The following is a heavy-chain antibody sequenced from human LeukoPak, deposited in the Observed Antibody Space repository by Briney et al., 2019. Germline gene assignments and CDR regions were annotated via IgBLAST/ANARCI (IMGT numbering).Heavy chain of an antibody. V-gene: IGHV4-38-2*02. Sequence: SETLSLTCTVSGYSISSGYYWGWIRQPPGKGLEWIGSIYHSGSTYYNPSLKSRVTISVDTSKNQFSLKLSSVTAAGTAVYYCARDRSYCSGGSCSYYFDYWGQGTLVTVSS. CDR1: GYSISSGYY. CDR3: ARDRSYCSGGSCSYYFDY. D-gene: IGHD2-15*01. J-gene: IGHJ4*02. CDR2: IYHSGST.